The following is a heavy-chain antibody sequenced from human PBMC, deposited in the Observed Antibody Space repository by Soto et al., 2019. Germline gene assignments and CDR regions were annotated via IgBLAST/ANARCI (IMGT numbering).Heavy chain of an antibody. V-gene: IGHV3-73*01. CDR1: GFTFSGSA. Sequence: GGSLRLSCAASGFTFSGSAMHWVRQASGKGLEWVGRIRSKANSYATAYAASVKGRFTISRDDSKNTAYLQMNSLKTEDTAVYYCTGGYSYGYEDYYGMDVWGQGTTVTVSS. J-gene: IGHJ6*02. D-gene: IGHD5-18*01. CDR2: IRSKANSYAT. CDR3: TGGYSYGYEDYYGMDV.